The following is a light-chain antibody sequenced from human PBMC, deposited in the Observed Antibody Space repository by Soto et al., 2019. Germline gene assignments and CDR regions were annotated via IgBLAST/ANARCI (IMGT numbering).Light chain of an antibody. Sequence: QSVLTQPASVSGSPGQSITISCSGTRSDIGSYNYVAWYQQFPGKTPKILIYGVSNRPSGVSSRFSGSKSGNTASLTISGLQAEDEADYYCISYAGRSTSYVFGTGTNVTGL. CDR2: GVS. J-gene: IGLJ1*01. CDR3: ISYAGRSTSYV. V-gene: IGLV2-14*01. CDR1: RSDIGSYNY.